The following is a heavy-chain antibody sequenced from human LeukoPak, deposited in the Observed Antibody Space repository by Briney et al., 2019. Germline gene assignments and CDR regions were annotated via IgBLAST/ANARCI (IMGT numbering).Heavy chain of an antibody. D-gene: IGHD6-13*01. CDR1: GFTLRSYS. CDR3: VSLVARKVAASGEDY. J-gene: IGHJ4*02. CDR2: ISSIGGGT. V-gene: IGHV3-64D*09. Sequence: PGGSLRLSCSASGFTLRSYSMHWVRQAPGKGLEYVSGISSIGGGTYYADSVKGRFTISRDNSKNTLHLQMSSLRAEDTAVYYCVSLVARKVAASGEDYWGQGTLVTFSS.